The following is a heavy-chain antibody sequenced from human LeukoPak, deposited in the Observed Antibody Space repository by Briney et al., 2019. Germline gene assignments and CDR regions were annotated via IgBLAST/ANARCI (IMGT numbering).Heavy chain of an antibody. D-gene: IGHD2-8*01. Sequence: PGGSLRLSCAASGFTFSFNSMHWVRQGPGKGLVWVSRIKRDGSSATYADSVKGRVTISRDNAKNTLYLQMNSLRAEDTAVYYCARSNGFGMDVWGQGTTVTVSS. J-gene: IGHJ6*01. CDR2: IKRDGSSA. V-gene: IGHV3-74*01. CDR3: ARSNGFGMDV. CDR1: GFTFSFNS.